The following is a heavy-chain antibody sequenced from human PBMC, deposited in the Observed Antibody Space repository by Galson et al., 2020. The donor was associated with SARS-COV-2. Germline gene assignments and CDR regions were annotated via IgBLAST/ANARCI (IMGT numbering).Heavy chain of an antibody. Sequence: TLSLTCTVSGGSISSSSYYWGWIRQPPGKGLEWIGSIYYSGSTYYNPSLKSRVTISVDTSKNQFSLKLSSVTAADTAVYYCARKEGIQTETGIAVAGTGGGFDYWGQGTLVTVSS. J-gene: IGHJ4*02. D-gene: IGHD6-19*01. CDR1: GGSISSSSYY. CDR2: IYYSGST. V-gene: IGHV4-39*07. CDR3: ARKEGIQTETGIAVAGTGGGFDY.